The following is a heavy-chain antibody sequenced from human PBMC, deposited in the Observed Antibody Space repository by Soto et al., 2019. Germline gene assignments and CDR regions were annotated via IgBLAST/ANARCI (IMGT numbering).Heavy chain of an antibody. CDR2: IKSKTDGGTT. CDR1: GFTFSNAW. V-gene: IGHV3-15*07. Sequence: EVQLVESGGGLVKPGGSLRLSCAASGFTFSNAWMNWVRQAPGKGLEWVGRIKSKTDGGTTDYAAPVKGRFTISRDDSKNTLYLQMNSLKTEDTDVYYCTTASYYYDCSGYSDAFDIWGQGTMVTVSS. J-gene: IGHJ3*02. CDR3: TTASYYYDCSGYSDAFDI. D-gene: IGHD3-22*01.